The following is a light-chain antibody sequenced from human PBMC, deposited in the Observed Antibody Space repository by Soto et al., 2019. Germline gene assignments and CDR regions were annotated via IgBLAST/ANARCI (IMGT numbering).Light chain of an antibody. CDR3: SSYTSTSTYV. J-gene: IGLJ1*01. V-gene: IGLV2-14*03. CDR1: SSDVGGYNS. Sequence: QSAVTQPASVSGSPGQSITISCTGTSSDVGGYNSVSWYQQHPGKAPKLMIYNVNNRPSGISNRFSGSKSGNTASLTISGLQAEDEADYYCSSYTSTSTYVFGTGTKVTVL. CDR2: NVN.